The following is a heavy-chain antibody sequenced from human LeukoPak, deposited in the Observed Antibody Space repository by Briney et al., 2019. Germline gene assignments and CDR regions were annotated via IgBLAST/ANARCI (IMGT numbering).Heavy chain of an antibody. CDR2: INPNSGGT. V-gene: IGHV1-2*02. CDR3: ARDRSSSWYAFDI. CDR1: GYTFTGYY. Sequence: ASVKASCKASGYTFTGYYMHWVRQAPGQGLEWMGWINPNSGGTNYAQKFQGRVAMTRDTSISTAYMELSRLRSDDTAVYYCARDRSSSWYAFDIWGQGTMVTVSS. D-gene: IGHD6-13*01. J-gene: IGHJ3*02.